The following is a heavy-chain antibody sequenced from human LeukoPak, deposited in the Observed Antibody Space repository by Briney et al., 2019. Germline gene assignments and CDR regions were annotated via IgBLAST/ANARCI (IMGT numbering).Heavy chain of an antibody. CDR2: IYYSGST. J-gene: IGHJ4*02. Sequence: SETLSLTCTVSGGSINSYYWSWIRQPPGKGLEWIGYIYYSGSTNYNPSLKSRVTISVDTSKNQFSLRLSSATAADTALYYCARVTGYMVEDYFDYWGQGTLVTVSS. CDR3: ARVTGYMVEDYFDY. CDR1: GGSINSYY. D-gene: IGHD6-13*01. V-gene: IGHV4-59*01.